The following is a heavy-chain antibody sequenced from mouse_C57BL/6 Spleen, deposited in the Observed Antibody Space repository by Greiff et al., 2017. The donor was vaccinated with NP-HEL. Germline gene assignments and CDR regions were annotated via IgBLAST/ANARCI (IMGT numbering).Heavy chain of an antibody. CDR3: ARKEITTVVSDY. J-gene: IGHJ2*01. V-gene: IGHV1-81*01. CDR2: IYPRSGNT. CDR1: GYTFTSYG. D-gene: IGHD1-1*01. Sequence: QVQLQQSGAELARPGASVKLSCKASGYTFTSYGISWVKQRTGQGLEWIGEIYPRSGNTYYNEKFKGKATLTADKSSSTAYMELRGLTSEDSAVYFCARKEITTVVSDYWGQGTTLTVSS.